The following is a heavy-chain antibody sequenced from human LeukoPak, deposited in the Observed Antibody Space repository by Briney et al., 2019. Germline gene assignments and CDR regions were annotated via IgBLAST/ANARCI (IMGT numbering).Heavy chain of an antibody. CDR1: GGSISSGGYY. Sequence: SETLSLTCTVSGGSISSGGYYWSWIRQHPGKGLEWIGYIYYSGSTYYNPSLKSRVTISVDTSKSQFSLKLSSVTAADTAVYYCARAGGFFSPFGYWGQGTLVTVSS. J-gene: IGHJ4*02. D-gene: IGHD3-3*01. CDR2: IYYSGST. CDR3: ARAGGFFSPFGY. V-gene: IGHV4-31*03.